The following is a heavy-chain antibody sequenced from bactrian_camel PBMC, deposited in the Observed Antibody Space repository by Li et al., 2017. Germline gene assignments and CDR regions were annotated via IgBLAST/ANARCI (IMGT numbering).Heavy chain of an antibody. CDR2: VYVNGRGT. CDR1: GFAIGSSH. CDR3: ATGDVPYY. V-gene: IGHV3-2*01. J-gene: IGHJ4*01. Sequence: HVQLVESGGGLVQPGGSLRLSWAASGFAIGSSHMSWVRQAPGKGLEWVSAVYVNGRGTGYADSVKGRFTISRDNAKTTVYLQMNSLKSEDTALYYCATGDVPYYWGQGTQVTVS.